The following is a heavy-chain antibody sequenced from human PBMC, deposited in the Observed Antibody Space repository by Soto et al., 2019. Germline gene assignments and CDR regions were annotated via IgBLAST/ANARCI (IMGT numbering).Heavy chain of an antibody. Sequence: GGSLRHSCAASEFTFSSYDMHWVRQATGKGLEWVSAIGTAGDTYYPGSVKGRFTISRENAKNSLYLQMNSLRAGDTAVYYCARAAPRMYYYDSSGYLTPYYFDYWGQGTLVTVSS. D-gene: IGHD3-22*01. CDR1: EFTFSSYD. V-gene: IGHV3-13*04. J-gene: IGHJ4*02. CDR3: ARAAPRMYYYDSSGYLTPYYFDY. CDR2: IGTAGDT.